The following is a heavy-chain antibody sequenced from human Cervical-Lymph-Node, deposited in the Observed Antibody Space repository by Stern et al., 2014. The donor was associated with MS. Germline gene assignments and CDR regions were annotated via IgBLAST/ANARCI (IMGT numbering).Heavy chain of an antibody. V-gene: IGHV1-2*06. Sequence: QMQLVQSGAEVKKPGASVKVSCKASGYTFTGYYMHWVRQAPGQGLEWMGRINPNSGSTSYAQKFQGRVTMTRDTSISTAYMELSRLRSDDTAVYYCARDGYYYDSSVDAFDIWGQGTMVTVSS. D-gene: IGHD3-22*01. J-gene: IGHJ3*02. CDR2: INPNSGST. CDR3: ARDGYYYDSSVDAFDI. CDR1: GYTFTGYY.